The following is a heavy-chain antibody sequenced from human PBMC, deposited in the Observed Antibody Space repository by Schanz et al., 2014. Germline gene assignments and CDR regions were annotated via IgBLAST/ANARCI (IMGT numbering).Heavy chain of an antibody. D-gene: IGHD6-13*01. CDR3: ARSGSSNWYFFDY. CDR1: GYDFHIYA. V-gene: IGHV1-3*01. Sequence: QILMVQPGPEVKKPGASVTVSCKASGYDFHIYAYSWVRQAPGQGPEWMGWINAGTGNTEYSQKFQGRVTITRDTLASTAYMEVSSLRSEDTAVYYCARSGSSNWYFFDYWGQGTLVTVSS. CDR2: INAGTGNT. J-gene: IGHJ4*02.